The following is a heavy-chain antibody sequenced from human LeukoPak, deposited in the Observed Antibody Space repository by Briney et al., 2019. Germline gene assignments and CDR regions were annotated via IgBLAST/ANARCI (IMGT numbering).Heavy chain of an antibody. CDR2: IWYDGSNK. V-gene: IGHV3-33*06. D-gene: IGHD2-2*01. J-gene: IGHJ4*02. CDR1: GFTFSSYG. CDR3: AKDLNRIVVVPAVLDY. Sequence: GRSLRLSCAASGFTFSSYGMLWVRQAPGKGLEWVAVIWYDGSNKYYADSVKGRFTISRDNSKNTLYLQMNSLRAEDTAVYYCAKDLNRIVVVPAVLDYWGQGTLVTVSS.